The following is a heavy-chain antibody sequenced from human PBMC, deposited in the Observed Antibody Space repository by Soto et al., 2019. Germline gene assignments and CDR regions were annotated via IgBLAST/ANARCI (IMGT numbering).Heavy chain of an antibody. Sequence: GGSLRLSCAASGFTFSSYGMHWVRQAPGKGLEWVAVIWYDGSNKYYADSVKGRFTISRDNSKNTLYLQMNSLRAEDTAVYYCARDCVDFWSGFSYYGMDVWGQGTTVTVSS. CDR2: IWYDGSNK. J-gene: IGHJ6*02. D-gene: IGHD3-3*01. CDR1: GFTFSSYG. CDR3: ARDCVDFWSGFSYYGMDV. V-gene: IGHV3-33*01.